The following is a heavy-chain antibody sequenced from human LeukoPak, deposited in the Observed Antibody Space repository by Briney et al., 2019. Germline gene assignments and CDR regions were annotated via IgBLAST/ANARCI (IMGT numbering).Heavy chain of an antibody. Sequence: QAGGSLRLSCAASGFTFTNYWMSWVRQAPGKGLELVANIKQDRSEKYYVDSVKGRFTISRDNAKNSLYLQMNSLRAEDTAVYYCARLREIPVFGVVTKSTSHFDYWGQGTLVTVSS. V-gene: IGHV3-7*01. D-gene: IGHD3-3*01. J-gene: IGHJ4*02. CDR1: GFTFTNYW. CDR3: ARLREIPVFGVVTKSTSHFDY. CDR2: IKQDRSEK.